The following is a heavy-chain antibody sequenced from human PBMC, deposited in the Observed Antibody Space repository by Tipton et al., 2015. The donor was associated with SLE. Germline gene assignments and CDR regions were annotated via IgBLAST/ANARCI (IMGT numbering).Heavy chain of an antibody. CDR3: AREKMDYYDSSGSNDAFDI. V-gene: IGHV1-18*01. CDR2: ISAYNGNT. J-gene: IGHJ3*02. D-gene: IGHD3-22*01. CDR1: GYTFTSYG. Sequence: VQLVQSGAEVKKPGASVKVSCKASGYTFTSYGISWVRQAPGQGLEWMGWISAYNGNTNYAQKLQGRVTMTTDASTSTAYMELRSLRSDDTAVYYCAREKMDYYDSSGSNDAFDIWGQGTMVTVSS.